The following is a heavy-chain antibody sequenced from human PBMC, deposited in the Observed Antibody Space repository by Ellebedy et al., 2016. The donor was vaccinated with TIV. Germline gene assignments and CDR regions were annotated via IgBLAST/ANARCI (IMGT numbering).Heavy chain of an antibody. Sequence: GGSLRLXXAASGFTFSNYAMTWVRQAPGKGLEWVSAISGSGVSAYYTDSVKGRFTISRDDSKNTLFLQMNSLRAEDTAVYFCAKVDNENVIRGAIIDFWGQGTLVTVSS. J-gene: IGHJ4*02. CDR3: AKVDNENVIRGAIIDF. V-gene: IGHV3-23*01. CDR1: GFTFSNYA. D-gene: IGHD3-10*01. CDR2: ISGSGVSA.